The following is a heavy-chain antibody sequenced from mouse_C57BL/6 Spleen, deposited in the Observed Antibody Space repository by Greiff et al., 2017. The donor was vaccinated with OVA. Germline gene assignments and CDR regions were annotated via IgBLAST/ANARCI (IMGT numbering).Heavy chain of an antibody. CDR2: ISGGGGNT. CDR3: ARLGGTAQAFDY. V-gene: IGHV5-9*01. CDR1: GFTFSSYT. D-gene: IGHD3-2*02. J-gene: IGHJ2*01. Sequence: EVKLVESGGGLVKPGGSLKLSCAASGFTFSSYTMSWVRQTPEKRLEWVATISGGGGNTYYPDSVKGRFTISRDNAKNTLYLQMSSLRSEDTALYYSARLGGTAQAFDYWGQGTTLTVSS.